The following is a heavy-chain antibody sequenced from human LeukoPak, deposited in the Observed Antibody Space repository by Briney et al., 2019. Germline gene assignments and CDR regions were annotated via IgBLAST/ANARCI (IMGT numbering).Heavy chain of an antibody. CDR3: AREKPSEYYYDSSGWWFDP. CDR2: ISSSSSYI. Sequence: PGGSLRLSCAASGFTFSSYSMNWVRQAPGKGLEWVSSISSSSSYIYYADSVKGRFTVSRDNAKNSLYLQMNSLRAEDTALYYCAREKPSEYYYDSSGWWFDPWAREPWSPSPQ. D-gene: IGHD3-22*01. J-gene: IGHJ5*02. CDR1: GFTFSSYS. V-gene: IGHV3-21*01.